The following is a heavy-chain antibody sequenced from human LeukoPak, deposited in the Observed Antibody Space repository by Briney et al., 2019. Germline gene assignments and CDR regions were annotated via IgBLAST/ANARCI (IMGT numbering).Heavy chain of an antibody. V-gene: IGHV3-21*05. Sequence: GGSLRLSCAASGFTFSSYSMNWVRQAPGKGLEWVSFISSSRSYIYYADSVMGRFTISRDNAKNSLYVQMNSLRAEDTAVYYCARARRVYDSSGYYYVGLDYWGQGALVTVFS. CDR1: GFTFSSYS. J-gene: IGHJ4*02. D-gene: IGHD3-22*01. CDR2: ISSSRSYI. CDR3: ARARRVYDSSGYYYVGLDY.